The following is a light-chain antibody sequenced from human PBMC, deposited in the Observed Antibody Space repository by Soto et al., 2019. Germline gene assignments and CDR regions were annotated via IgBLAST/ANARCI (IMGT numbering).Light chain of an antibody. CDR1: QTISDY. CDR3: QQSYSTPLT. V-gene: IGKV1-39*01. J-gene: IGKJ4*01. Sequence: DIQMTQSQSSLSASVGDRVTMTCRASQTISDYLNWYQHIPGKSPKLLIYAASGLQSGVPSRFSGSGSGTDFTLTISSLQPEDFAIYYCQQSYSTPLTFGGGTKVDIK. CDR2: AAS.